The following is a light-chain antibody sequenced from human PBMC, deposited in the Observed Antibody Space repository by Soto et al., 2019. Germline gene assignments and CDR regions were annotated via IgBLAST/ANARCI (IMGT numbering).Light chain of an antibody. CDR3: SSYTSSSTPYV. V-gene: IGLV2-14*01. Sequence: QSALTQPASVSGSPGQSITISCTGTSSDVGGYNYVSWYQQHPGKAPKLMIYEVSNRPSGVSNRSSGSKSGNTASLTISGLQDEDEADYYCSSYTSSSTPYVFGTGIKDT. J-gene: IGLJ1*01. CDR1: SSDVGGYNY. CDR2: EVS.